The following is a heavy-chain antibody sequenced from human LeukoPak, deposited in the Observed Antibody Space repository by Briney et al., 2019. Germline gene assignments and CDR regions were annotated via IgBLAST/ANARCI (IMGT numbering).Heavy chain of an antibody. Sequence: SETLSLTCAVYGGSFSSYYWSWIRQPPGKGLEWIGEINHSGSTNYNPSLKSRVTISVDTSKNQFSLKLSSVTAADTAVYYCARLSGYYYGYFDYWGQGTLVTVSS. CDR3: ARLSGYYYGYFDY. D-gene: IGHD3-22*01. CDR1: GGSFSSYY. V-gene: IGHV4-34*01. J-gene: IGHJ4*02. CDR2: INHSGST.